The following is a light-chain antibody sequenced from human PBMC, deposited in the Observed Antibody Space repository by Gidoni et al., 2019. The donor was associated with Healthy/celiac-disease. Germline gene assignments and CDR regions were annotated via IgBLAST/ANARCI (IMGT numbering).Light chain of an antibody. CDR3: SSYTSSSTFYV. V-gene: IGLV2-14*01. CDR1: SSDVGVYNY. CDR2: DVS. J-gene: IGLJ1*01. Sequence: QSALPQPASVSRSPVPSTTTSCTGTSSDVGVYNYLSWYQQHPGKAPKLMSYDVSNRPAGVSNRFSGSKSGNTACLTSSGLQAEDEADYYCSSYTSSSTFYVFGTGTKVTVL.